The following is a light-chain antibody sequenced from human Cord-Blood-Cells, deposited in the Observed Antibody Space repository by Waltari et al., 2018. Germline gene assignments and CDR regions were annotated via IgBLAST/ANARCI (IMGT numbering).Light chain of an antibody. V-gene: IGLV2-14*01. J-gene: IGLJ2*01. Sequence: QSALTQPAPVSGSPGQSITISCTGTSSDVGGYNYVSWYQQHPGKAPKIMIYDVSNRPSGVSNRFSGSKSGNTASLTISGLQAEDEADYSCSSYTSSSTLVFGGGTKLTVL. CDR1: SSDVGGYNY. CDR3: SSYTSSSTLV. CDR2: DVS.